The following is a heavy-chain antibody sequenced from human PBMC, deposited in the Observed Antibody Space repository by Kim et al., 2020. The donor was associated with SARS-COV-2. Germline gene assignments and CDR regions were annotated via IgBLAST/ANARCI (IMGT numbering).Heavy chain of an antibody. Sequence: ASVKVSCKASGYTFTGYYMHWVRQAPGQGLEWMGWINPNSGGTNYAQKFQGRVTMTRDTSISTAYMELSRLRSDDTAVYYCANLDIVVEQRGGPWGQGTLVTVSS. D-gene: IGHD2-2*01. CDR1: GYTFTGYY. CDR2: INPNSGGT. V-gene: IGHV1-2*02. CDR3: ANLDIVVEQRGGP. J-gene: IGHJ5*02.